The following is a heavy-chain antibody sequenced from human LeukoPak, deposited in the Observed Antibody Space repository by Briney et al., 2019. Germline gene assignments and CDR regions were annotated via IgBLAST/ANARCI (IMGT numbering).Heavy chain of an antibody. V-gene: IGHV3-9*01. CDR3: AKDKMWLAVAGHYFDY. J-gene: IGHJ4*02. CDR1: GFTFDDYA. D-gene: IGHD6-19*01. Sequence: GGSLRLSCAASGFTFDDYAMHWVRHAPGKGLEWVSGISWNSGSIGYADSVKGRFTISRDNAKNSLYLQMNSLRAEDTALYYCAKDKMWLAVAGHYFDYWGQGTLVTVSS. CDR2: ISWNSGSI.